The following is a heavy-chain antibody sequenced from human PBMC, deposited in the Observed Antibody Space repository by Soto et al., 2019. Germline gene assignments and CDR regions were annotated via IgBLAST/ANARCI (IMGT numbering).Heavy chain of an antibody. CDR1: GYTFTTYG. V-gene: IGHV1-18*01. Sequence: ASVKVSCKASGYTFTTYGISWVRQAPGQGLEWMGWISGYNGNTNYAQKFQGRVTMTTDTSTSTAYMELRSLRSEDTAVYYCARARWGAFDIWGQGTMVTVSS. CDR3: ARARWGAFDI. CDR2: ISGYNGNT. D-gene: IGHD3-16*01. J-gene: IGHJ3*02.